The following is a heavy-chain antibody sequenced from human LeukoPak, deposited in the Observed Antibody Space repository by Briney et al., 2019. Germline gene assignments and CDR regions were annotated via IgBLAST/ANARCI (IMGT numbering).Heavy chain of an antibody. Sequence: ASVKVSCMASGYTFTGYYMHWVRPAPGQGREWMGWINPNSGGTNYAQKFQGGVTMTRDTSISTAYMELSRLRSDHTAVYYCARIASDGSGTNHYWGQGTQVIVSS. V-gene: IGHV1-2*02. D-gene: IGHD3-10*01. CDR3: ARIASDGSGTNHY. CDR1: GYTFTGYY. CDR2: INPNSGGT. J-gene: IGHJ4*02.